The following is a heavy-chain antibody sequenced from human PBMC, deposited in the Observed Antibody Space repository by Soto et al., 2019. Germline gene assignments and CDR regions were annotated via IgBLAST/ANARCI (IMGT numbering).Heavy chain of an antibody. CDR2: ISSSSSYI. CDR3: AREWVGLGWNDGHRRGKYYYGMDV. D-gene: IGHD1-1*01. CDR1: GFTFSSYS. J-gene: IGHJ6*02. V-gene: IGHV3-21*01. Sequence: RGSLRLSCAASGFTFSSYSMNWVRQAPGKGLEWVSSISSSSSYIYYADSVKGRFTISRDNAKNSLYLQMNSLRAEDTAVYYCAREWVGLGWNDGHRRGKYYYGMDVWGQGTTVTVSS.